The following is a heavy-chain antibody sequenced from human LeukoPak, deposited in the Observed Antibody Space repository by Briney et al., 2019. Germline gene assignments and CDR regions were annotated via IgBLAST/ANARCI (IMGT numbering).Heavy chain of an antibody. CDR1: GGSINSGGHY. CDR3: ARTNYFDSSGSHASFDY. J-gene: IGHJ4*02. D-gene: IGHD3-22*01. CDR2: IYYSGNT. V-gene: IGHV4-31*03. Sequence: SETLSLTCTVSGGSINSGGHYWSWIRQLPGKGLEWFGYIYYSGNTYYNPSLKSRVSISLDTSKNQVSLNLTSVTAADTAVYYCARTNYFDSSGSHASFDYWGQGALVTVSS.